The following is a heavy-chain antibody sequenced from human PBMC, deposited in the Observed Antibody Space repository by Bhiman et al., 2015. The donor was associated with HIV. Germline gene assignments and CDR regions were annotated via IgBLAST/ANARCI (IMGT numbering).Heavy chain of an antibody. J-gene: IGHJ3*02. CDR1: GFSFSAYE. D-gene: IGHD6-13*01. Sequence: VQLVESGGGLIQPGGSLRLSCVASGFSFSAYEMHWVRQAPGKGLEWISYINYSGGGDTRYYADSVQGRFTISRDHAKNSLFLQMSSLRVEDTALYYCVRGLVAVVPSGTKYLREAFDIWGQGTMVAVSS. V-gene: IGHV3-48*03. CDR3: VRGLVAVVPSGTKYLREAFDI. CDR2: INYSGGGDTR.